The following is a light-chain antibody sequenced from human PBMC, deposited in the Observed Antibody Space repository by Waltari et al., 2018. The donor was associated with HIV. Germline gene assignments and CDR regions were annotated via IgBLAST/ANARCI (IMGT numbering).Light chain of an antibody. V-gene: IGLV4-69*01. CDR1: SGHSSYA. Sequence: QLVLTQSPSASASLGASVKLTCTLSSGHSSYAIAWHQQQPATGPRYLMKLNSDGSHSKGDGIPDSFSGYSSGAERYLTISSLQSDDEADYYCQTWGTGMVFGGGTKLTVL. J-gene: IGLJ2*01. CDR3: QTWGTGMV. CDR2: LNSDGSH.